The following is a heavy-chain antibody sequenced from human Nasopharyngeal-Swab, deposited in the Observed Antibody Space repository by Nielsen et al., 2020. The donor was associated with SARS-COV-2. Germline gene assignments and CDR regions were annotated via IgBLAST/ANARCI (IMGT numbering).Heavy chain of an antibody. J-gene: IGHJ6*02. Sequence: ASVKVSCKASGYTFTSYYMHWVRQAPGQGLEWMGIINPSGGSTSYAQKFQGRVTMTRDTSTSTVYMELSSLRSEDTAVYYCARDHPDVRGYSYGLYGVFYYYGMDVWGQGTTVTVSS. CDR1: GYTFTSYY. D-gene: IGHD5-18*01. CDR2: INPSGGST. CDR3: ARDHPDVRGYSYGLYGVFYYYGMDV. V-gene: IGHV1-46*01.